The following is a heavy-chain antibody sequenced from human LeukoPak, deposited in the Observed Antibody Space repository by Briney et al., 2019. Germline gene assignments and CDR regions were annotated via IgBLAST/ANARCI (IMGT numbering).Heavy chain of an antibody. J-gene: IGHJ4*02. CDR1: GFTFSSYA. V-gene: IGHV3-64*01. D-gene: IGHD2-2*01. CDR2: ISNNGGFT. Sequence: GGALRLSCAASGFTFSSYAMHWVRQAPGKGLEYVSGISNNGGFTYYAKSVKDRFTIPRDNSKNTQYLQMGSLRAEDMAVYSCAKSYCTSTSCPFDYWGRGTLVTVP. CDR3: AKSYCTSTSCPFDY.